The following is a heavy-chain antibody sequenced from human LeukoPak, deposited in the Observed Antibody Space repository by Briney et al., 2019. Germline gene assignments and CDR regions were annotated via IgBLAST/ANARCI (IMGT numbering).Heavy chain of an antibody. J-gene: IGHJ4*02. V-gene: IGHV4-30-2*01. Sequence: SETLSLTCAVSGGSISSGGYSWSWIRQPPGKGLEWIGYIYHSGSTYYNPSLKSRVTISVDRSKNQFSLKLSSVTAADTAVYYCARGHDYLDYWGQGTLVTVSS. CDR1: GGSISSGGYS. CDR2: IYHSGST. CDR3: ARGHDYLDY.